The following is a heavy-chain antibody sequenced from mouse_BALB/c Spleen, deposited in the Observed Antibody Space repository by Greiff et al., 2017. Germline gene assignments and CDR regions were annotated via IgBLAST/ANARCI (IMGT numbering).Heavy chain of an antibody. CDR3: ARGDWDEDYFDD. D-gene: IGHD4-1*01. V-gene: IGHV5-6-5*01. CDR2: ISSGGST. CDR1: GFTFSSYA. Sequence: EVQRVESGGGLVKPGGSLKLSCAASGFTFSSYAMSWVRQTPEKRLEWVASISSGGSTYYPDSVKGRFTISRDNARNILYLQMSSLRSEDTAMYYCARGDWDEDYFDDWGQGTTRTVSS. J-gene: IGHJ2*01.